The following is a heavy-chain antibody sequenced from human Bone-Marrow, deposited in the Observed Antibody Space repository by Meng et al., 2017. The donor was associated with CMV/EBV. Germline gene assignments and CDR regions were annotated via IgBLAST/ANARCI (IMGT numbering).Heavy chain of an antibody. CDR2: IYYSGST. CDR3: ARDHTIPL. Sequence: LSLTCTVSGGSISSGDYYWSWIRQPQGKGLEWIGFIYYSGSTYYNPSLKSRVTISVDKSKNHFSLRLRSVTAADTAVYYCARDHTIPLWGRGTLVTVSS. V-gene: IGHV4-30-4*08. D-gene: IGHD3-3*01. J-gene: IGHJ2*01. CDR1: GGSISSGDYY.